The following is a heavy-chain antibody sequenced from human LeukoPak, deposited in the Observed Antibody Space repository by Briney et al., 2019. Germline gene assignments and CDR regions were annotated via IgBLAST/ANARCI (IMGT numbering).Heavy chain of an antibody. D-gene: IGHD2-2*01. CDR2: ISSSSSTI. Sequence: GGSLRLSCAASGFTFSSYSMNWVRQAPGKGLERVSYISSSSSTIYYADSVKSRFTISRDNAKNSLYLQMNSLRAEDTAVYYCARLEVDIVVVPAATSDAFDIWGQGTMVTVSS. V-gene: IGHV3-48*01. CDR3: ARLEVDIVVVPAATSDAFDI. CDR1: GFTFSSYS. J-gene: IGHJ3*02.